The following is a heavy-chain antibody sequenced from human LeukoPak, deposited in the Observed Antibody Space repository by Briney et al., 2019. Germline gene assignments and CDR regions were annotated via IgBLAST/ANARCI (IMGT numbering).Heavy chain of an antibody. CDR1: GITFSSYG. V-gene: IGHV3-33*01. Sequence: GGSLRLSCAASGITFSSYGMHWVRQAPGKGLEWVAVIWYDGSNKYYADSVKGRFTISRDNAKNSLYLQMNSLRAEDTAVYYCARDPVRSSSWPNWFDPWGQGTLVTVSS. CDR2: IWYDGSNK. J-gene: IGHJ5*02. CDR3: ARDPVRSSSWPNWFDP. D-gene: IGHD6-13*01.